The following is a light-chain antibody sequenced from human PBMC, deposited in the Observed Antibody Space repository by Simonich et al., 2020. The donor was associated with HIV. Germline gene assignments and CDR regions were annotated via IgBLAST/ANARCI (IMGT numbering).Light chain of an antibody. CDR3: QQRSNWPLFT. CDR1: QSVSSN. Sequence: EVVMTQSPATLSVSPGERATLSCRASQSVSSNLAWYQQKPGQAPRLLIYDASTRATGIPARVSGSGSGTDFTLTISSLEPEDFAVYYCQQRSNWPLFTFGPGTKVDIK. CDR2: DAS. J-gene: IGKJ3*01. V-gene: IGKV3-11*01.